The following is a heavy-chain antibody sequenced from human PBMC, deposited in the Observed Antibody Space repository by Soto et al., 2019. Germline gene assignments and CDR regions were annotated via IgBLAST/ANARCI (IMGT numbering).Heavy chain of an antibody. V-gene: IGHV3-30*18. CDR2: ISYDGDNK. Sequence: GGSLRLSCAASGFIFSNYGIHWVRQAPGKGLEWVAVISYDGDNKYYADSVKGRCTISRDNSKNTLFLQMNSLRAEDTAVYYCAKDIALVRGVIIDLDVWGQGTTVTVSS. J-gene: IGHJ6*02. CDR1: GFIFSNYG. D-gene: IGHD3-10*01. CDR3: AKDIALVRGVIIDLDV.